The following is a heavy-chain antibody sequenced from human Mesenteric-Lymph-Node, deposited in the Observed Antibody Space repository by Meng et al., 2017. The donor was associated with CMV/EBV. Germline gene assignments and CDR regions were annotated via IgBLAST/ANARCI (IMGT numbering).Heavy chain of an antibody. V-gene: IGHV3-9*01. CDR3: AKSNLVRGNTGMDV. D-gene: IGHD3-10*01. CDR2: ISWNSGNM. Sequence: GGSLRLSCVASGFNFDDYAMHWVRQAPGKGLEWVSGISWNSGNMGYADSVKGRFTISRDNAKNSLYLQMNSLRAEDTAVYYCAKSNLVRGNTGMDVWGQGTTVTVSS. CDR1: GFNFDDYA. J-gene: IGHJ6*02.